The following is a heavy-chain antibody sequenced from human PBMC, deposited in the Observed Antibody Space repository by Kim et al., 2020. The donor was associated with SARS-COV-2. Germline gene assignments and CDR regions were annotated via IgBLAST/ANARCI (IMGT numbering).Heavy chain of an antibody. J-gene: IGHJ4*02. D-gene: IGHD3-3*01. V-gene: IGHV4-39*01. CDR3: ARHRRGDFWGGFPDY. Sequence: SETLSLTCSVSDGSITSTAYYWGWIRQPPGRGLEWIGSVYYTGSAYYNPSPRSRVTISVDTSQSQFSLNLNSVTAAVTAVYSCARHRRGDFWGGFPDYWGESILVTVSS. CDR1: DGSITSTAYY. CDR2: VYYTGSA.